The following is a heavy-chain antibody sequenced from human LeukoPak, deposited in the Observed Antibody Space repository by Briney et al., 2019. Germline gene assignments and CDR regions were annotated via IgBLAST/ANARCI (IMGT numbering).Heavy chain of an antibody. CDR3: ASPRSYYDSSGYYIS. D-gene: IGHD3-22*01. J-gene: IGHJ5*02. CDR1: GGSFSDFY. CDR2: INRSGST. Sequence: PSDTLSLTCAVSGGSFSDFYWSWIRQSPGKGLQWIGEINRSGSTNYNPSLKSRVTISVGTSKNQFSLKLSSVTAADTAVYYCASPRSYYDSSGYYISWGQGTLVTVSS. V-gene: IGHV4-34*01.